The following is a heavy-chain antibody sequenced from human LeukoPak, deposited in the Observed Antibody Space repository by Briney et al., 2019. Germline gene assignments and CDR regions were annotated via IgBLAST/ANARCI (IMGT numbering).Heavy chain of an antibody. CDR2: IYGSGST. D-gene: IGHD6-19*01. J-gene: IGHJ5*02. CDR1: GYSISSGYY. V-gene: IGHV4-38-2*02. Sequence: SETLSLTCTVSGYSISSGYYWGWIRQPPGKGLEWIGNIYGSGSTYYNPSLQSRVTISVDTSNNHFSLKLSSVTAADTAVYYCARERRQIAVADYTWSDPWGQGILVTVSS. CDR3: ARERRQIAVADYTWSDP.